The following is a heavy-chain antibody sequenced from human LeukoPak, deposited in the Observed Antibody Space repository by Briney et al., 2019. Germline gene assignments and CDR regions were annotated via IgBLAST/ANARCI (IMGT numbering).Heavy chain of an antibody. CDR3: ASNRWLQPFDY. V-gene: IGHV4-34*01. CDR1: GGSFSGYY. CDR2: INHSGST. Sequence: SETLSLTCAVYGGSFSGYYWSWIRQPPGKGLEWIGEINHSGSTNYNPSLKSRVTISVDTSKNQFSLKLSSVTAADTVVYYCASNRWLQPFDYWGQGTLVTVSS. D-gene: IGHD5-24*01. J-gene: IGHJ4*02.